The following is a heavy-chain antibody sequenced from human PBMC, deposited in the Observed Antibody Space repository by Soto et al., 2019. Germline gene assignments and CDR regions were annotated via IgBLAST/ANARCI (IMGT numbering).Heavy chain of an antibody. CDR3: ARDPGSSGWYEVGYFQH. Sequence: QVQLVESGGGVVQPGRSLRLSCAASGFTFSSYAMHWVRQAPGKGLEWVAVISYDGSNKYYADSVKGRFTISRDNSKNTLDLQMNSLRAEDTAVYYCARDPGSSGWYEVGYFQHWGQGTLVTVSS. D-gene: IGHD6-19*01. CDR1: GFTFSSYA. CDR2: ISYDGSNK. V-gene: IGHV3-30-3*01. J-gene: IGHJ1*01.